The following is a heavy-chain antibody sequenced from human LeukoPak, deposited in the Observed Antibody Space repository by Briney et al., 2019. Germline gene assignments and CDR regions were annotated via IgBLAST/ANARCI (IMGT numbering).Heavy chain of an antibody. CDR1: GFSFSSYA. V-gene: IGHV3-23*01. CDR3: IAARYYFDY. Sequence: PGGSLRLSCAASGFSFSSYAMSWVRQAPGKGLEWVSAISGSGGSTYYADSVKGRFTISRDNSKNTLYLQMNSLRAEDTAVYYCIAARYYFDYWGQGTLVTVSS. D-gene: IGHD6-13*01. CDR2: ISGSGGST. J-gene: IGHJ4*02.